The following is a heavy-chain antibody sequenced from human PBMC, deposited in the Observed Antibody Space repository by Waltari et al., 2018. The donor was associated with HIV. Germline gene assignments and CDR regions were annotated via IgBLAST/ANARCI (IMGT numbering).Heavy chain of an antibody. J-gene: IGHJ5*02. CDR2: IYYSGST. Sequence: QLQLHESGPGLVKPSETLSLSCTVSGGSIRSSSYHSGSIPQPPANRLAWIGSIYYSGSTYYNPSLKSRVTISVDTSKNQFSLKLSSVTAADTAVYYCARDLIVVVVAAPGRTDGNNWFDPWGQGTLVTVSS. D-gene: IGHD2-15*01. V-gene: IGHV4-39*07. CDR1: GGSIRSSSYH. CDR3: ARDLIVVVVAAPGRTDGNNWFDP.